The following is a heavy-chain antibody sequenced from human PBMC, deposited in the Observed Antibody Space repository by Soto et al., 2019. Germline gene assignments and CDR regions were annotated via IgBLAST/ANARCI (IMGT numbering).Heavy chain of an antibody. CDR3: AKVVAAAVTWVDGMDV. CDR1: GFTFSSYA. D-gene: IGHD6-13*01. V-gene: IGHV3-23*01. J-gene: IGHJ6*02. Sequence: GGSLRLSCAASGFTFSSYAMSWVRQAPGKGLEWVSAISGSGGSTYYADSVKGRFTISRDNSKNTLYLQMNSLRAEDTAVYYCAKVVAAAVTWVDGMDVWGQGTTVTVSS. CDR2: ISGSGGST.